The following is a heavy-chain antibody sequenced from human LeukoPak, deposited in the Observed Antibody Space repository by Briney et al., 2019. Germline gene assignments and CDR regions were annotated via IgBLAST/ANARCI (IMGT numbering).Heavy chain of an antibody. CDR1: GGSISSYY. J-gene: IGHJ5*02. V-gene: IGHV4-59*01. CDR2: IYSSGST. CDR3: ARDLGMTAVKRGWFDP. D-gene: IGHD4-17*01. Sequence: ASETLSLTCTVSGGSISSYYWSWIRQPPGKGLEWLGYIYSSGSTNYNPSLKSRVTISVDTSKNQFSLKLSSVTAADTAVYYCARDLGMTAVKRGWFDPWGQGTLVTVSS.